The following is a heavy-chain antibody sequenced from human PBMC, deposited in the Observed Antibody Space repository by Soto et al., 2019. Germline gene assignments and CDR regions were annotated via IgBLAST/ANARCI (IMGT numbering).Heavy chain of an antibody. V-gene: IGHV4-34*01. CDR2: INHSGST. Sequence: PSETLSLTCAVYGGSFIGYYWSWIRQPPGKGLEWIGEINHSGSTNYNPSLKSRVTISVDTSKNQFSLKLSSVTAADTAVYYCARVTSNGRFDPWGQGTLVTVSS. J-gene: IGHJ5*02. CDR1: GGSFIGYY. CDR3: ARVTSNGRFDP. D-gene: IGHD1-1*01.